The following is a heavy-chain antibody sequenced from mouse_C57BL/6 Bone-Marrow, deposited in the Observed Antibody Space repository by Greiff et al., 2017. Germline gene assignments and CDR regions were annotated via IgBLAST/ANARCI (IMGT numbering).Heavy chain of an antibody. D-gene: IGHD1-1*01. V-gene: IGHV1-80*01. CDR2: IYPGDGDT. J-gene: IGHJ1*03. CDR1: GYAFSSYW. Sequence: QVQLQQSGAELVKPGASVKISCKASGYAFSSYWMNWVKQRPGKGLEWIGQIYPGDGDTNYNGKFKGKATLTADKSSSTAYMQLSSLTSEDSAVYFCARRPYYGSSYWYFDVWGTGTTVTVSS. CDR3: ARRPYYGSSYWYFDV.